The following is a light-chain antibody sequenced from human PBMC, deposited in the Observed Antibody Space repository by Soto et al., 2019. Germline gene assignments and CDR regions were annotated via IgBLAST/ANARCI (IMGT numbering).Light chain of an antibody. J-gene: IGKJ1*01. CDR3: QHRGT. CDR1: ESVSSN. V-gene: IGKV3-15*01. Sequence: EIVMTQSPATLSVSPGERAALSCRASESVSSNLAWYQQKPGHAPRLLIYDASTRATGLPARFSGSGSGTEFTLTISSLQYEDFGVYYCQHRGTFGQVTKVEIK. CDR2: DAS.